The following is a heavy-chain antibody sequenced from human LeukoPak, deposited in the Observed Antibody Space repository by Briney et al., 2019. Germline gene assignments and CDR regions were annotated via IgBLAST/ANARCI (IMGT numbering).Heavy chain of an antibody. CDR2: INHSGST. Sequence: PSETLSLTCAVYGGSFSGYYWSWIRQPPGKGLEWIGEINHSGSTNYNPSLKSRVTISVDTSKNQFSLKLSSVTAADTAVYYCARLKVWGPNAFDIWGQGTMVTVSS. CDR3: ARLKVWGPNAFDI. J-gene: IGHJ3*02. V-gene: IGHV4-34*01. D-gene: IGHD1-26*01. CDR1: GGSFSGYY.